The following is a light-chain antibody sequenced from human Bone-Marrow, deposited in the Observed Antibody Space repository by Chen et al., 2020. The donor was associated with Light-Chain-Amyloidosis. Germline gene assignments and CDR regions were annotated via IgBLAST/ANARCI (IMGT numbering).Light chain of an antibody. V-gene: IGLV2-8*01. CDR3: SAFAGGNIGV. J-gene: IGLJ1*01. CDR1: SSDVGGYNY. Sequence: QSALTQPPSASGSPGQSVTISCTGTSSDVGGYNYVSWYQQYPGKAPKLMIYEVSKRPSGVPDRFSGSKSGNTASLTVSGLQAEDEADYYCSAFAGGNIGVLGTGTKVTVL. CDR2: EVS.